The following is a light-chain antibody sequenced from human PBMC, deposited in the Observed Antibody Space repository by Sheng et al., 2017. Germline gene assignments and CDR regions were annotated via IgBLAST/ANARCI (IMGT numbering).Light chain of an antibody. CDR3: QQYSRSPVT. Sequence: EIMLTQSPGTLSLSPGERATLSCRASQSVRSNYLAWYQKKPGLAPRLLIYGASSRATGIPDRFSGSGSGTDFTLTISRLEPEDLAMYYCQQYSRSPVTFGQGTKLEIK. V-gene: IGKV3-20*01. J-gene: IGKJ2*01. CDR1: QSVRSNY. CDR2: GAS.